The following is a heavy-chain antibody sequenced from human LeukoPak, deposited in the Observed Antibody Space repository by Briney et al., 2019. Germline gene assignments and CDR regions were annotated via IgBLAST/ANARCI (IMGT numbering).Heavy chain of an antibody. CDR1: GGSISSYY. Sequence: PSETLSLTCTASGGSISSYYWSWIRQPAGKGLEWIGRINTSGSTNYNPSRKSRVTMSVDTSKNQFSLKLSSVTAADTAVYYCARSVWFGTIEIFDYWGQGTLVTVSS. V-gene: IGHV4-4*07. CDR3: ARSVWFGTIEIFDY. CDR2: INTSGST. D-gene: IGHD3-10*01. J-gene: IGHJ4*02.